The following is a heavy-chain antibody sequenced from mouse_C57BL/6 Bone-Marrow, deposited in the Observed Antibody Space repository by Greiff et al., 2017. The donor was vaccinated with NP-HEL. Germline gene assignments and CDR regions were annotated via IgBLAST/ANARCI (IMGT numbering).Heavy chain of an antibody. V-gene: IGHV1-75*01. CDR3: ARPDYYGSSPWFAY. Sequence: VQLQQSGPELVKPGASVKISCKASGYTFTDYYINWVKQRPGQGLEWIGWIFPGSGSTYYNEKFKGKATLTVDKSSSTAYMLLSSLTSEDSAVYFCARPDYYGSSPWFAYWGQGTLVTVSA. D-gene: IGHD1-1*01. J-gene: IGHJ3*01. CDR1: GYTFTDYY. CDR2: IFPGSGST.